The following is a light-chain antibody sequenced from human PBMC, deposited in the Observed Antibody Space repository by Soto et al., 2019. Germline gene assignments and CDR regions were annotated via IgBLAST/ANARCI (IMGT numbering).Light chain of an antibody. V-gene: IGLV2-14*03. J-gene: IGLJ1*01. CDR2: DVT. CDR1: SGDFGDFDF. Sequence: QSALTQPASVTGSPGQSITISCTGPSGDFGDFDFVSWYQQYPGKAPKVMIYDVTHRPSGVSTRFSGSKSGNTASLTISGLQAEDEADYYCGSYVTTTSSYVFGTRTKLTVL. CDR3: GSYVTTTSSYV.